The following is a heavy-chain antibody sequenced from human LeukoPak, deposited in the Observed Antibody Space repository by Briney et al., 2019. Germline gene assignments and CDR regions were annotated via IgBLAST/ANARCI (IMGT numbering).Heavy chain of an antibody. Sequence: GESLKISCKGSGYSFTSYWISWVRQMPGEGLEWMARIDPSDSYTNYSPSFQGHVTISADKSISTAYLQWSSLKASDTAMYYCARHHSSGWLNWGQGTLVTVSS. CDR1: GYSFTSYW. CDR3: ARHHSSGWLN. V-gene: IGHV5-10-1*01. J-gene: IGHJ4*02. D-gene: IGHD6-19*01. CDR2: IDPSDSYT.